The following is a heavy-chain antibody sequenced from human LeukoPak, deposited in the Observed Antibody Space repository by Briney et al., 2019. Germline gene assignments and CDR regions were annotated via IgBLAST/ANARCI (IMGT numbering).Heavy chain of an antibody. CDR1: GGSFSGYY. Sequence: SETLSLTCAVYGGSFSGYYWSWIRQPPGKGLEWIGEINHSGSTNYNPSLKSRVTISVDTSKNQFSLKLSSVTAADTAVYYCARDYVWGSYRYTHYYYYMDVWGKGTTVTVSS. D-gene: IGHD3-16*02. J-gene: IGHJ6*03. CDR3: ARDYVWGSYRYTHYYYYMDV. CDR2: INHSGST. V-gene: IGHV4-34*01.